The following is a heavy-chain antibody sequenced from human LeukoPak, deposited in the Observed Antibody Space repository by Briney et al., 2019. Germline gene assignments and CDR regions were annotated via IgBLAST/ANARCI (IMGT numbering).Heavy chain of an antibody. V-gene: IGHV4-4*07. CDR1: GGSISSHY. Sequence: SETLSLTCTVSGGSISSHYWSWIRQPAGKGLEWIGRIYTSGSTNYNPSLKSRVTMSVDTSKNQFSLKLSSVTAADTAVYYCVSRSHDSLHMDVWGKGTTVTVSS. CDR3: VSRSHDSLHMDV. CDR2: IYTSGST. J-gene: IGHJ6*03. D-gene: IGHD1-1*01.